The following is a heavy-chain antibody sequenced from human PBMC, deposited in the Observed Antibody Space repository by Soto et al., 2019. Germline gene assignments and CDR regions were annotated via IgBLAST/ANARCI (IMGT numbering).Heavy chain of an antibody. D-gene: IGHD2-15*01. CDR2: IYHSGST. J-gene: IGHJ4*02. V-gene: IGHV4-30-2*01. CDR3: ARGVGGGPLYY. CDR1: GGSISSGGYS. Sequence: QLQLQESGAGLVKPSQTLSLTCAVSGGSISSGGYSWSWIRQPPGKGLEWIGYIYHSGSTYYNPSLKSSVHTSINKSKNQFSPKRSSVTAADTAVYYCARGVGGGPLYYWGQGTLVTVSS.